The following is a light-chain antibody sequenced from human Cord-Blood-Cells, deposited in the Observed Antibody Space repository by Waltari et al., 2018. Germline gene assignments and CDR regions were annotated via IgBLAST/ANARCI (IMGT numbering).Light chain of an antibody. CDR1: QDISNY. CDR2: DAS. Sequence: DIQMTQSPSSLSASVGDRVTITCQASQDISNYLNWYQQKPGKAPKLLIYDASNLETGVPSRFSGSGSETDFTFTISSLQPEDIATYYCQQYDNLLITFGQGTRLAIK. V-gene: IGKV1-33*01. CDR3: QQYDNLLIT. J-gene: IGKJ5*01.